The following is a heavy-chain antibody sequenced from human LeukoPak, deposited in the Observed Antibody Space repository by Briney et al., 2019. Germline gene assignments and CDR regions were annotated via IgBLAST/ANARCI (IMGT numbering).Heavy chain of an antibody. CDR3: ARELYGSGSLYYYGMDV. Sequence: GGSLRLSCAASGFTFSSYSMNWVRQAPGKGLEWVSYISSSSSAIYYADSVKGRFTISRDNAKNSLYLQMNSLRAEDTAVYYCARELYGSGSLYYYGMDVWGQGTTVTVSS. CDR2: ISSSSSAI. V-gene: IGHV3-48*01. CDR1: GFTFSSYS. J-gene: IGHJ6*02. D-gene: IGHD3-10*01.